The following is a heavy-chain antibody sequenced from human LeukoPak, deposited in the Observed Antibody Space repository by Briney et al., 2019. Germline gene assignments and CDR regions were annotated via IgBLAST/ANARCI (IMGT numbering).Heavy chain of an antibody. CDR1: GGSFSGYY. V-gene: IGHV4-34*01. CDR3: ARGNRIIHYDYVWGRPVDY. Sequence: SETLSLTCAVYGGSFSGYYWSWIRQPPGKGLEWIGEINHSGSTNYNPSLKSRVTISVDTSKNQFSLKLGSVTAADTAVYYCARGNRIIHYDYVWGRPVDYWGQGTLVTVSS. D-gene: IGHD3-16*01. CDR2: INHSGST. J-gene: IGHJ4*02.